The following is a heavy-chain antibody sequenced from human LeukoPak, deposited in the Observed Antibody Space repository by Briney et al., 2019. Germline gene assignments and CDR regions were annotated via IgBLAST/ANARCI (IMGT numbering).Heavy chain of an antibody. CDR3: ARGKWYSSSWYAGY. Sequence: ASVKVSCKASGYTFTGYYMHWVRQAPGXXXXXXXXINPNSGGTNYAQKFQGRVTMTRDTSISTAYMELSRLRSDDTAVYYCARGKWYSSSWYAGYWGQGTLVTVSS. CDR2: INPNSGGT. D-gene: IGHD6-13*01. J-gene: IGHJ4*02. V-gene: IGHV1-2*02. CDR1: GYTFTGYY.